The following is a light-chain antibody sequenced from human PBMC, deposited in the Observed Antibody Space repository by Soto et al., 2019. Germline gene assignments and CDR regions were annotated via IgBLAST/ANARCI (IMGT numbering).Light chain of an antibody. Sequence: QSALTQPASVSGSPGQSITISCTGTSSDVGGYNYVSWYQQHPGKAPKLMIYEVSNRPSGVSNRFSGSKSGNTASLTISWLHAEDEADYYCSSYTRSSPVVFGGGTKLTVL. CDR1: SSDVGGYNY. CDR2: EVS. CDR3: SSYTRSSPVV. J-gene: IGLJ2*01. V-gene: IGLV2-14*01.